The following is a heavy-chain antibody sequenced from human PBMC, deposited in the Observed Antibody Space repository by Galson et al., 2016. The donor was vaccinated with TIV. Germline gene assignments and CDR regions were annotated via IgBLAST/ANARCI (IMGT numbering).Heavy chain of an antibody. J-gene: IGHJ6*02. D-gene: IGHD3-22*01. CDR2: ITGGGGSS. V-gene: IGHV3-23*01. Sequence: SLRLSCAASGFTFSSYALTWVRQAPGKGLEWVSAITGGGGSSYYADSVKGRFTISRDNSKKMLYLQLNSLRAEDTAVYCCAKVPSSGFSYYYGIDVWGQGTTVTVA. CDR3: AKVPSSGFSYYYGIDV. CDR1: GFTFSSYA.